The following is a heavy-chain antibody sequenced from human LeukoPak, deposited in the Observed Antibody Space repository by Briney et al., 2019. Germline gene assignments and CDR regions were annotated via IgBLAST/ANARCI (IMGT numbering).Heavy chain of an antibody. Sequence: SQTLSLTCTVSDGSLSSGTFYWSWIRQPAGTGLEWIGRIYTSGSTNYNPSLKSRVTISVDTSKNQFSLRLSSVTAADTAVYYCARPVWGSCRLDYWGQGTLVTVSS. V-gene: IGHV4-61*02. D-gene: IGHD3-16*02. CDR3: ARPVWGSCRLDY. CDR2: IYTSGST. J-gene: IGHJ4*02. CDR1: DGSLSSGTFY.